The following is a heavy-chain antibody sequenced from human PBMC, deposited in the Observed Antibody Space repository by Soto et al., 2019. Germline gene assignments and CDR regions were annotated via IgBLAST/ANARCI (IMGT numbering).Heavy chain of an antibody. CDR3: ARKGPMRYNYYGMDV. D-gene: IGHD3-22*01. Sequence: QVHLQESGPGLVKPSETLSLICTVSGGSISGAISTYSWTWIRLPPGGGLEWIGHISHSGTTDYNTSLKSRVTISVDPAKNQFSLHLNSVTAADTAVYYCARKGPMRYNYYGMDVWGQGTTVSVSS. V-gene: IGHV4-61*01. CDR1: GGSISGAISTYS. CDR2: ISHSGTT. J-gene: IGHJ6*02.